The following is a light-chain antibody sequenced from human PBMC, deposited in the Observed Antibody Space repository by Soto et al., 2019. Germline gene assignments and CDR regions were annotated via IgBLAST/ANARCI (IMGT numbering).Light chain of an antibody. Sequence: EIVLTQSPGTLSLSPGERVTLSCRATESVVSNYLAWYQLKPGQAPRLLIYDASSRATGIPDRFSGSGSGTDFTLTISRLEPEDFAVYYCQQYGSIPWTFGQGTKVDIK. CDR3: QQYGSIPWT. V-gene: IGKV3-20*01. CDR2: DAS. J-gene: IGKJ1*01. CDR1: ESVVSNY.